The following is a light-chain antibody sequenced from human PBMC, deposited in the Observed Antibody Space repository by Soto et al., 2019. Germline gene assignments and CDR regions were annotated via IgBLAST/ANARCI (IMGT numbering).Light chain of an antibody. CDR2: DAS. Sequence: EIVLTQSPATLSLSPGERATLSCRASQTISSYLGWYQQKPGQAPMLLIYDASNRAAGIPARFSGSGSGTDFTLTISSLEPEDFAVYYCQQRSKWPLTFGGGTKLEIK. CDR1: QTISSY. CDR3: QQRSKWPLT. V-gene: IGKV3-11*01. J-gene: IGKJ4*01.